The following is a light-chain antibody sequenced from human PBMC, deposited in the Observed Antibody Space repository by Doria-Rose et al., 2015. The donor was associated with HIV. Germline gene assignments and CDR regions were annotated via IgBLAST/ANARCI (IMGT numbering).Light chain of an antibody. J-gene: IGKJ3*01. CDR2: WVS. V-gene: IGKV4-1*01. Sequence: TQSPESPGMSLGERATLNCKSNQSLLYTSKNYLAWYQQKPGQPPKLLIYWVSTRQSGVPARFSGSGSGTDLTLTISSLEAEDVAVYYCQQYYDTPSFGPGTTVDIK. CDR1: QSLLYTSKNY. CDR3: QQYYDTPS.